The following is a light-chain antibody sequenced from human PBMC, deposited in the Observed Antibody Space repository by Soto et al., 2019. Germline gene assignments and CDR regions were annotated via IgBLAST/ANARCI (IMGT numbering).Light chain of an antibody. CDR1: QSLLHSDGYSY. CDR3: MQALQTPLT. CDR2: LGS. J-gene: IGKJ5*01. Sequence: DIVMTQSPLFLPVTPVEPASISCRSSQSLLHSDGYSYFDWYLQKPGQSPQLLIYLGSNRASGVPDRYSGSVSGTDFTLKISRVEAEDVGVYYCMQALQTPLTFGQGTRLEIK. V-gene: IGKV2-28*01.